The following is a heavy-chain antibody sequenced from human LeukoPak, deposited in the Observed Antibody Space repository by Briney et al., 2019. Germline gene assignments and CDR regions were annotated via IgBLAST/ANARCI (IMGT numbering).Heavy chain of an antibody. CDR1: GFSISRYS. Sequence: GGSLRLSCAASGFSISRYSMNWVRQAPGKGLEWVSSISSWSSYIYCADSVKGRFTISRDNAKNSLYLQMNSLRAEDTAVYYCARDPDDYPGVAFDIWGQGTMVTVSS. D-gene: IGHD4-11*01. CDR3: ARDPDDYPGVAFDI. CDR2: ISSWSSYI. J-gene: IGHJ3*02. V-gene: IGHV3-21*01.